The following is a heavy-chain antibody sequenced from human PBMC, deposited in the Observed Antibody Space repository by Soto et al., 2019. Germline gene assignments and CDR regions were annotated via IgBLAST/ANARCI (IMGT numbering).Heavy chain of an antibody. V-gene: IGHV3-23*01. CDR1: GFTFSSCA. CDR3: AKDQVDVVATSKDAFDV. J-gene: IGHJ3*01. CDR2: TSGSGGST. D-gene: IGHD5-12*01. Sequence: EVQLLESGGGLVQPGGSLRLSCAASGFTFSSCAMTWVRQAPGKGLEWVSATSGSGGSTYYADSVKGRFTISRDNSKNTLYLQMNSLRAEDTHVDYCAKDQVDVVATSKDAFDVWGQGTMVAVSS.